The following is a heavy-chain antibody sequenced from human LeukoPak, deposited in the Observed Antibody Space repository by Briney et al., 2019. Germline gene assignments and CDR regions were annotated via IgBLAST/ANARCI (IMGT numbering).Heavy chain of an antibody. CDR3: ARYSSSSGLAFDY. D-gene: IGHD6-6*01. CDR1: GGSISSGGYY. J-gene: IGHJ4*02. Sequence: SETLSLTCTVSGGSISSGGYYWSWIHQHPGKGLEWIGYIYYSGSTYYNPSLKSRVTISVDTSKNQFSLKLSSVTAADTAVYYCARYSSSSGLAFDYWGQGTLVTVSS. V-gene: IGHV4-31*03. CDR2: IYYSGST.